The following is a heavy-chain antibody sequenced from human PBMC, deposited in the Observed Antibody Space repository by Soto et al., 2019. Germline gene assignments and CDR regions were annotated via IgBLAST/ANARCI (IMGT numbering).Heavy chain of an antibody. Sequence: SETLSLTCAVYGGSFSGYYWSWIRQPPGKGLEWIGEINHSGSTNYNPSLKSRVTISVDTSKNQFSLKLSFVTAADTAVYYCARELDDYVWGSYRYLDAFDIWGQGTMVTVSS. V-gene: IGHV4-34*01. D-gene: IGHD3-16*02. CDR2: INHSGST. J-gene: IGHJ3*02. CDR1: GGSFSGYY. CDR3: ARELDDYVWGSYRYLDAFDI.